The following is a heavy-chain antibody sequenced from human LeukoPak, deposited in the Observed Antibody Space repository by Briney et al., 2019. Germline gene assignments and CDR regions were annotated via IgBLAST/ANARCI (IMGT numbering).Heavy chain of an antibody. CDR2: INPSGGST. D-gene: IGHD2-2*01. V-gene: IGHV1-46*01. CDR1: GYTFTSYY. J-gene: IGHJ6*02. CDR3: ARTDIVVVPAAINTRYYYYGMDV. Sequence: ASVKVSCKASGYTFTSYYMHWVRQAPGQGLEWMGIINPSGGSTNYAQKFQGRVTITADESTSTAYMELSSLRSEDTAVYYCARTDIVVVPAAINTRYYYYGMDVWGQGTTVTVSS.